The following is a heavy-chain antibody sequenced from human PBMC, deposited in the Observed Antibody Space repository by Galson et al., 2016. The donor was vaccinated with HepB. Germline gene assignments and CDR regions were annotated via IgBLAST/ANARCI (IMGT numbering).Heavy chain of an antibody. V-gene: IGHV3-23*01. CDR2: ISGNGDRT. Sequence: SLRLSCAASGFTFSSYAINWVRQAPGKGLEWVTAISGNGDRTYYADSVKGRFTISRDNSKNTMYLQMNGLRAEDTAVYYCAKANEYSTSWYGFYYGMDVWGQGTTVTVSS. D-gene: IGHD6-13*01. J-gene: IGHJ6*02. CDR1: GFTFSSYA. CDR3: AKANEYSTSWYGFYYGMDV.